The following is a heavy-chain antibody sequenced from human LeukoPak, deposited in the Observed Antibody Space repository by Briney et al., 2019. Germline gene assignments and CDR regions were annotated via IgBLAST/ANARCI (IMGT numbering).Heavy chain of an antibody. CDR3: ARDGRVAGLFDY. CDR1: GFTFSSYS. J-gene: IGHJ4*02. D-gene: IGHD6-19*01. CDR2: ISSSSSYI. V-gene: IGHV3-21*01. Sequence: GGSLRLSCAASGFTFSSYSMNWVRQAPGKGLEWVSSISSSSSYIYYADSVKGRFTISRDNAKNSLYLQMNSLRAEDTAVYYCARDGRVAGLFDYWGRGTLVTVSS.